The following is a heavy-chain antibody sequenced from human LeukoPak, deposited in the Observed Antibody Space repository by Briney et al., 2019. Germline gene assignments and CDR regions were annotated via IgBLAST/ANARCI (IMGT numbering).Heavy chain of an antibody. J-gene: IGHJ4*02. V-gene: IGHV4-59*01. Sequence: PSETLSLTCTVSGGSISSYYWSWIRQPPGKGLEWIGYIYYSGSTNYNPSLKSRVTISVDTSKNQFSLKLSSVTAADTAVYYCASVSIAAAGTTGIDYWGQGTLVTVSS. D-gene: IGHD6-13*01. CDR1: GGSISSYY. CDR3: ASVSIAAAGTTGIDY. CDR2: IYYSGST.